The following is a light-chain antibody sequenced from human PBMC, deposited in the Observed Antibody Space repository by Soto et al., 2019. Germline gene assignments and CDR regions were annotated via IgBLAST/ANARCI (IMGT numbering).Light chain of an antibody. Sequence: DIQMTQSPSSVSASVGDRVTITCRASQAIDSWLAWYQQRPGEAPKLLIFTGSLLHSGVPPRFSGSGSGTDFTLTITSLQTDDFGTYYCQQYDVHPKTFGQGTKVDIK. CDR3: QQYDVHPKT. CDR1: QAIDSW. V-gene: IGKV1-12*01. CDR2: TGS. J-gene: IGKJ1*01.